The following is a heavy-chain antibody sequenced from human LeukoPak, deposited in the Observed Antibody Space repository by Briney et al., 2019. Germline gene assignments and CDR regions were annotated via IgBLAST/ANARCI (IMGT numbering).Heavy chain of an antibody. CDR3: ARVFVSRGYSPSY. J-gene: IGHJ4*02. CDR2: IWYDGSNK. D-gene: IGHD3-22*01. V-gene: IGHV3-33*01. Sequence: GGSLRLSCAASGFTFSNYGMPWVRQAPGKGLEWVAVIWYDGSNKYYADSVRGRFTISRDNSKNTLYLQMNSLRAEDTAVYYCARVFVSRGYSPSYWGQGTLVTVSS. CDR1: GFTFSNYG.